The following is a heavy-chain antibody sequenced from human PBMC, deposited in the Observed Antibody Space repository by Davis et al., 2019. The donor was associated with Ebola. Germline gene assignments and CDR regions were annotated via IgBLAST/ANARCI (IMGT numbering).Heavy chain of an antibody. CDR2: ISYDGSNK. V-gene: IGHV3-30*18. J-gene: IGHJ5*02. CDR3: AKDRLGSATTVTTHWFDP. Sequence: GESLKISCAAFGFTFSSYGMHWVRQAPGKGLEWVAVISYDGSNKYYADSVKGRFTISRDNSKNTLYLQMNSLRAEDTAVYYCAKDRLGSATTVTTHWFDPWGQGTLVTVSS. D-gene: IGHD4-17*01. CDR1: GFTFSSYG.